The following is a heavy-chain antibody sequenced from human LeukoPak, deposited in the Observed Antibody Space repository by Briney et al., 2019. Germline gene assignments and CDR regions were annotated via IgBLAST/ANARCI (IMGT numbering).Heavy chain of an antibody. CDR3: ARGSPKYCSSTSCYDVVDY. CDR1: GGTFSSYA. D-gene: IGHD2-2*01. CDR2: IIPIFGTA. V-gene: IGHV1-69*06. Sequence: ASVKVSCKASGGTFSSYAISWVRQAPGQGLEWMGGIIPIFGTANYAQKFQGRVTITADKSTSTAYMELSRLRSDDTAVYYCARGSPKYCSSTSCYDVVDYWGQGTLVTVSS. J-gene: IGHJ4*02.